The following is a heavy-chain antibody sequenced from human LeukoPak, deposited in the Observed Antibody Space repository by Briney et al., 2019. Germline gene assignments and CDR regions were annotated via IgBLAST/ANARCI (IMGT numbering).Heavy chain of an antibody. D-gene: IGHD1-26*01. Sequence: SETLSLTCTVSGGSVSSYCWSWVRQPPGEGLEWIAYVYNSGSTNYNPSLKSRVTISVGRSKSQFSLKMNSVTAADTAVYYCVRDWEGFNFDIWGQGTMVTVSS. CDR1: GGSVSSYC. V-gene: IGHV4-59*02. J-gene: IGHJ3*02. CDR3: VRDWEGFNFDI. CDR2: VYNSGST.